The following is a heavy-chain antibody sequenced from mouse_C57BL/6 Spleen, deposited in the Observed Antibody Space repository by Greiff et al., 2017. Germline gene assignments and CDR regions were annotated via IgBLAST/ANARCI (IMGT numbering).Heavy chain of an antibody. Sequence: QVQLQQSGAELARPGASVKMSYKASGYTFTSYTMHWVKQRPGQGLEWIGYINPSSGYTKYNQKFKDKATLTADKSSSTAYMQLSSLTSEDSAVYYCARSGTTVVASYYYAMDYWGQGTSVTVSS. V-gene: IGHV1-4*01. CDR1: GYTFTSYT. D-gene: IGHD1-1*01. CDR3: ARSGTTVVASYYYAMDY. CDR2: INPSSGYT. J-gene: IGHJ4*01.